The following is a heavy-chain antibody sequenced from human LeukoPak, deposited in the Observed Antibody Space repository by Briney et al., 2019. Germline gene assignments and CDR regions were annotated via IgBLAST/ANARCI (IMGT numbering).Heavy chain of an antibody. CDR1: GYTFTGYY. CDR2: INPNSGGT. CDR3: ARGAVAGYYFDY. V-gene: IGHV1-2*04. Sequence: ASVKVSCKASGYTFTGYYMHWVRQDPGQGLEWMGWINPNSGGTNYAQKFQGWVTMTRDTSISTAYMELSRLRSDDTAVYSCARGAVAGYYFDYWGQGTLVTVSS. D-gene: IGHD6-19*01. J-gene: IGHJ4*02.